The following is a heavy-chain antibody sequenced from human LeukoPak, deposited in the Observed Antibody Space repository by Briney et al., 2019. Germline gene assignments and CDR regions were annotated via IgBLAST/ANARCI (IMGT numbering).Heavy chain of an antibody. D-gene: IGHD4-17*01. J-gene: IGHJ5*02. CDR2: IYYSGST. CDR3: ARMTTVTRNDWFDP. CDR1: GGSISSNSYY. V-gene: IGHV4-39*07. Sequence: SETLSLTCSVSGGSISSNSYYWGWIRQPPGKGLEWIGSIYYSGSTFYNPSLKSRVTISVDRSKNQFSLKLSSVTAADTAVYYCARMTTVTRNDWFDPWGQGTLVTVSS.